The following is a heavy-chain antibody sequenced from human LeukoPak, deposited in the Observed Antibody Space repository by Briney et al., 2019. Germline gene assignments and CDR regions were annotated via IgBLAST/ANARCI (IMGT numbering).Heavy chain of an antibody. J-gene: IGHJ4*02. CDR1: GFTVSSNY. D-gene: IGHD6-19*01. V-gene: IGHV3-66*01. CDR2: IYSGGST. Sequence: PGGSLRLSCAASGFTVSSNYMSWVRQAPGKGLEWVSVIYSGGSTYYADSVKGRFTISRDNAKNSLYLQMNSLRAEDAAVYYCASVSGWFFDYWGQGTLVTVSS. CDR3: ASVSGWFFDY.